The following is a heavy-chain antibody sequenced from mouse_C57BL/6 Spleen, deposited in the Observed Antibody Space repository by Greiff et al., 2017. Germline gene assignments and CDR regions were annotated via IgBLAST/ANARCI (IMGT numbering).Heavy chain of an antibody. Sequence: VQLQQSGAELVRPGTSVKVSCKASGYAFTNYLIEWVKQRPGQGLEWIGVINPGSGGTNYNEKFKGKATLTADKSSSTAYMQLSSLTSEDSAVYFCARRSNSYAMDYWGQGTSVTVSS. CDR2: INPGSGGT. CDR1: GYAFTNYL. J-gene: IGHJ4*01. V-gene: IGHV1-54*01. D-gene: IGHD2-5*01. CDR3: ARRSNSYAMDY.